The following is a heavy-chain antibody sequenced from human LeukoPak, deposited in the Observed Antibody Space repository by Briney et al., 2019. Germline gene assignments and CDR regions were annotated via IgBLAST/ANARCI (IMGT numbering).Heavy chain of an antibody. CDR2: MNPNSGNT. D-gene: IGHD2-2*01. V-gene: IGHV1-8*01. CDR1: GYTFTSYD. CDR3: ARDRGIVVVPAAHDAFDI. J-gene: IGHJ3*02. Sequence: GASVKVSCKASGYTFTSYDINWVRQATGQGLEWMGWMNPNSGNTGYAQKFQGRVTITADESTSTAYMELSSLRSEDTAVYYCARDRGIVVVPAAHDAFDIWGQGTMVTVSS.